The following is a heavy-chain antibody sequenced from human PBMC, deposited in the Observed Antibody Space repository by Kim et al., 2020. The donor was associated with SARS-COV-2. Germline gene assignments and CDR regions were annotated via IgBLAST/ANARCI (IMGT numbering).Heavy chain of an antibody. CDR3: AILKTTVTTTAFDI. V-gene: IGHV5-10-1*01. J-gene: IGHJ3*02. D-gene: IGHD4-17*01. Sequence: SPSFQGHVTISADKSISTAYLQWSSLKASDTAMYYCAILKTTVTTTAFDIWGQGTMVTVSS.